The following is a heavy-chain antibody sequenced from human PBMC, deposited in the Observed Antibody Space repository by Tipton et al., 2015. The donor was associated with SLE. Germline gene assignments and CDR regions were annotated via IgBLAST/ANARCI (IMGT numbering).Heavy chain of an antibody. CDR3: VKGVSYNRQYNFDY. Sequence: SLRLSCVASGFSFSSYAMDWVRQAPGKGLEWVAFIRYDESNKYYADSVKGRFTISRDNSKNTLYLQMNSLRAEDTAVYYCVKGVSYNRQYNFDYWGQGTLVTVSS. CDR2: IRYDESNK. V-gene: IGHV3-30*02. CDR1: GFSFSSYA. D-gene: IGHD1-14*01. J-gene: IGHJ4*02.